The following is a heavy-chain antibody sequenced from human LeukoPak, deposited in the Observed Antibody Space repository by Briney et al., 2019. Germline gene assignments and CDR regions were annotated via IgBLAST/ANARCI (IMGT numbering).Heavy chain of an antibody. CDR1: GFTLSDYA. CDR3: ARAQSDLYSGYVNGFDP. D-gene: IGHD5-12*01. V-gene: IGHV3-23*01. J-gene: IGHJ5*02. CDR2: SSGSGGIT. Sequence: GVSLRLSCAASGFTLSDYAMSWVRQAPGKGLEWVSVSSGSGGITHYADSVKGRFTISRDNAKNTLYLQMNSLRAEDTAVYYCARAQSDLYSGYVNGFDPWGQGTLVTVSS.